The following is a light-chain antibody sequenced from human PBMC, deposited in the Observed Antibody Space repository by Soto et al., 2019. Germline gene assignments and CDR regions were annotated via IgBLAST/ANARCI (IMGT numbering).Light chain of an antibody. V-gene: IGKV3-20*01. J-gene: IGKJ1*01. CDR2: GAS. CDR1: QSDSSSY. Sequence: EIVLTQSPGTLSLSPGERATLSCRASQSDSSSYLAWYQQKPGQAPRLLIYGASSRATGIPDRFSGSGSGTDFTLTISRLEPEDFAVYYCQHYGSSWTFGQGTKVEIK. CDR3: QHYGSSWT.